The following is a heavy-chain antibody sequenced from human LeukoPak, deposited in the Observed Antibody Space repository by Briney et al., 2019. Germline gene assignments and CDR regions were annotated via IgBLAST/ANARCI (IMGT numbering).Heavy chain of an antibody. CDR3: AKVGISSSWQNFDY. CDR2: ISGGGTGT. CDR1: GFTFSSYA. V-gene: IGHV3-23*01. J-gene: IGHJ4*02. Sequence: GSLRLSCAASGFTFSSYAMSWVRQAPGKGLEWVSGISGGGTGTYFVDSVKGRFTISRDNSKNTLYLQMNSLRAEDTAIYYCAKVGISSSWQNFDYWGQGTLVTVSS. D-gene: IGHD6-13*01.